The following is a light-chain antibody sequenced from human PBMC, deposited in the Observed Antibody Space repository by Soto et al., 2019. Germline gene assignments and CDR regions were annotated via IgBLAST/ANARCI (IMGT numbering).Light chain of an antibody. Sequence: DIQMTQSPSAMSASVGDRVTITFRASQGISTDLAWFQQKPGKVPERLICAASSLQSGVSSRFSGIGSGTDFTLTINSLQPEDFATYYCLRHKSQPLTFGGVTKVEI. CDR3: LRHKSQPLT. CDR2: AAS. J-gene: IGKJ4*01. CDR1: QGISTD. V-gene: IGKV1-17*03.